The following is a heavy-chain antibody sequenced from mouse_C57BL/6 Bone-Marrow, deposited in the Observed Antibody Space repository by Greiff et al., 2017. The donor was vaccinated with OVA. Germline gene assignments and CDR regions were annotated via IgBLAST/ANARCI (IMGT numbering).Heavy chain of an antibody. CDR2: ILPGRGST. Sequence: VQLQQSGAELMKPGASVKLSCKATGYTFTGYWIEWVKQRPGHGLEWIGAILPGRGSTNYNEKFKGKAKVTADTSSNTAYMQLSSLTTEDSAIYYCAREGPFYYDYPLDYWGQGTTLTVSS. V-gene: IGHV1-9*01. D-gene: IGHD2-4*01. J-gene: IGHJ2*01. CDR3: AREGPFYYDYPLDY. CDR1: GYTFTGYW.